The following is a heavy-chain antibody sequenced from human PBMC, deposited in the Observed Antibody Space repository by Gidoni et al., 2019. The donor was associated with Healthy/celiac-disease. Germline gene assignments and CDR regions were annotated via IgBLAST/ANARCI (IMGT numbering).Heavy chain of an antibody. J-gene: IGHJ4*02. CDR2: IYYSGST. Sequence: QVQLQESGPGLVKPSETLSLTCTVSGGSISSYYWSWIRQPPGKGLAWIGYIYYSGSTNYNPSLKSRVTISVYTSKNQFSLKLSSVTAADTAVYYCARAGDRPFDYWGQGTLVTVSS. D-gene: IGHD2-21*01. CDR3: ARAGDRPFDY. V-gene: IGHV4-59*01. CDR1: GGSISSYY.